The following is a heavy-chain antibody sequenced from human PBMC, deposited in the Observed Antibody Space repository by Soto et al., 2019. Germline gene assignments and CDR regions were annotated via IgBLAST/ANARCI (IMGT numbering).Heavy chain of an antibody. J-gene: IGHJ6*03. CDR2: INHSGST. CDR3: ARGDIVVVPADQPYYYYMDL. V-gene: IGHV4-34*01. D-gene: IGHD2-2*01. CDR1: GGSFSGYY. Sequence: SETLSLTCAVYGGSFSGYYWSWIRQPPGKGLEWIGEINHSGSTNYNPSLKSRVTISVDTSKNQFSLKLSSVTAADTAVYYCARGDIVVVPADQPYYYYMDLWRKATTVTVSS.